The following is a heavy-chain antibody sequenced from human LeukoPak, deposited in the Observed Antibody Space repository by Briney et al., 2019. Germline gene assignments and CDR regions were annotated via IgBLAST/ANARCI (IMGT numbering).Heavy chain of an antibody. V-gene: IGHV4-31*03. CDR1: GASFSSSEYY. CDR2: IYYSGST. CDR3: ARASSSTVTSSFDS. J-gene: IGHJ4*02. D-gene: IGHD4-17*01. Sequence: SETLSLTCTVSGASFSSSEYYWAWIRQLPGKGLEWIGYIYYSGSTYYNPSLKSRATISVDTSRNQFSLKLSSVTAADTAMYYCARASSSTVTSSFDSWGQGTLVTVSS.